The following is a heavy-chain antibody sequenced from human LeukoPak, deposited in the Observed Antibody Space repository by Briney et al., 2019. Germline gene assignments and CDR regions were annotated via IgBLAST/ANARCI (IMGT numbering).Heavy chain of an antibody. Sequence: SETLSLTCTVSGGSISSSSYYWGWIRQPPGKGLEGIGSIYYSGSTYYNPSLKSRVTISVDTSKNQFSLKLSSGTAADTAVYYCASIHSSGWYRRDYWGQGTLVTVSS. V-gene: IGHV4-39*07. CDR3: ASIHSSGWYRRDY. J-gene: IGHJ4*02. CDR1: GGSISSSSYY. CDR2: IYYSGST. D-gene: IGHD6-19*01.